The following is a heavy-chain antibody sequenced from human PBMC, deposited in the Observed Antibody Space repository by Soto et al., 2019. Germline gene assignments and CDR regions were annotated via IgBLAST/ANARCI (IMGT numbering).Heavy chain of an antibody. D-gene: IGHD2-15*01. J-gene: IGHJ4*02. Sequence: GGSLKLASAVSGFTFSIYAVSWVRQAPGKGLEWVSAISGSGGSTYYADSVKGRFTISRDNSKNTLYLQMNSLRAEDTAVYYCAKDRLGYCSGGSCYLLDYWGQGTLVTVSS. CDR3: AKDRLGYCSGGSCYLLDY. CDR1: GFTFSIYA. CDR2: ISGSGGST. V-gene: IGHV3-23*01.